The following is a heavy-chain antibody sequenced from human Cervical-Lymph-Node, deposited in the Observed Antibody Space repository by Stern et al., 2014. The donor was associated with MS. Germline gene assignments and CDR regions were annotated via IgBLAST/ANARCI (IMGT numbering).Heavy chain of an antibody. J-gene: IGHJ5*02. CDR2: IYYTGST. CDR1: GDSISGHY. Sequence: QVQLQESGPGLVKPSETLSLTCSGSGDSISGHYWSWIRQPPGKGLEWIGYIYYTGSTNYNPSLKSRVTISIDTSKTQFSLRLNSVTAADTAVYYCARVVVLAGSRWFDPWGQGILVSVSS. CDR3: ARVVVLAGSRWFDP. D-gene: IGHD2-15*01. V-gene: IGHV4-59*11.